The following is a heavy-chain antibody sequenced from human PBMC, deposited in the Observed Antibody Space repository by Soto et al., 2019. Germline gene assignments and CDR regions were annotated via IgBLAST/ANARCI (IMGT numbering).Heavy chain of an antibody. Sequence: QVQLQESGPGLVKPSGTLSLTCAVSGGSISSSNWWSWVRQPPGKGLEWIGEIYHSGSTNYNPSLKSRITISVDKSKNQFSLKLSSVTAADTAVYYCARRDCSSTSCYIPYWYFDLWGRGTLVTVS. D-gene: IGHD2-2*02. CDR1: GGSISSSNW. J-gene: IGHJ2*01. V-gene: IGHV4-4*02. CDR3: ARRDCSSTSCYIPYWYFDL. CDR2: IYHSGST.